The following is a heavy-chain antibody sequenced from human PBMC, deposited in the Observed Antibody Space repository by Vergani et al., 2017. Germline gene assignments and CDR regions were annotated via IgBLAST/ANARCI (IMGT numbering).Heavy chain of an antibody. Sequence: EVHLLESGGGLVQPGGSLRLSCAASGFTFSSYAMTWVRQAPGKGLEWVSYISSSGSTIYYADSVKGRFTISRDNSKNTLYLQMNSLRAEDTAVYYCARRSIAALDYWGHGTLVTVSS. J-gene: IGHJ4*01. V-gene: IGHV3-48*01. D-gene: IGHD6-6*01. CDR1: GFTFSSYA. CDR3: ARRSIAALDY. CDR2: ISSSGSTI.